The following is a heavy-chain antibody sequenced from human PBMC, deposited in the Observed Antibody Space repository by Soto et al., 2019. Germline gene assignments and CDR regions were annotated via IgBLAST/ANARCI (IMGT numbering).Heavy chain of an antibody. CDR3: ARGKRYCSGGNCYSGLLY. CDR2: INWNGGST. Sequence: EVQLVESGGGVVRPGGSLRLSCAASGFTFDDYGMSWVRQAPGKGLEWVCGINWNGGSTGYADSVKGRFTISRDNAKNSLYLQMNSLRAEDTALYYCARGKRYCSGGNCYSGLLYWGQGTLVTVSS. CDR1: GFTFDDYG. J-gene: IGHJ4*02. V-gene: IGHV3-20*04. D-gene: IGHD2-15*01.